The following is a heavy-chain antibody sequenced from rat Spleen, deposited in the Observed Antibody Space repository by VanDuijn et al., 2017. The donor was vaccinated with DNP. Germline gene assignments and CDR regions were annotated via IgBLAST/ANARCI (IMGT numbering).Heavy chain of an antibody. J-gene: IGHJ1*01. CDR3: ARGNDGYYPDWYFDF. CDR2: ISYSGST. Sequence: EVQLQESGPGLVKPSQSLSLTCSVTGYSITSGYRWSWIRKFPGNKMEWIGHISYSGSTSYNPSLKSRISISRDTSKNQFFLQLNSVTTEDTATYYCARGNDGYYPDWYFDFWGPGTMVTVSS. D-gene: IGHD1-12*03. V-gene: IGHV3-1*01. CDR1: GYSITSGY.